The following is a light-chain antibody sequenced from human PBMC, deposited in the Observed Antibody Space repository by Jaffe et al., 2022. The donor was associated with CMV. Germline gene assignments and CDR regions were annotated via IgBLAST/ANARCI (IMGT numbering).Light chain of an antibody. Sequence: QSVLTQPPSVSGAPGQRVTISCTGSSSNIGADYDVHWYQQLPGTAPKLLIYGNSNRPSGVPDRFSGSKSGTSASLAITGLQAEDEADYYCQSYDNSLNGWVFGGGTKLTVL. V-gene: IGLV1-40*01. CDR2: GNS. CDR3: QSYDNSLNGWV. CDR1: SSNIGADYD. J-gene: IGLJ3*02.